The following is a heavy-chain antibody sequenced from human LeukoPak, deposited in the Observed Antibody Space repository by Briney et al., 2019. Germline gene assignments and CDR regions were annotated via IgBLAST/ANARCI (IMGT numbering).Heavy chain of an antibody. CDR2: ISSSGSNI. Sequence: PGGSLRLSCAASGFTFSSYEMNWVRQAPGKGLEWVSYISSSGSNIKYADSVKGRFTISRGNAKNSVYLQMNSLRAEDTAVYYCARDIKGQYQDAFDIWGQGTMVTVSS. V-gene: IGHV3-48*03. CDR3: ARDIKGQYQDAFDI. D-gene: IGHD2-2*01. CDR1: GFTFSSYE. J-gene: IGHJ3*02.